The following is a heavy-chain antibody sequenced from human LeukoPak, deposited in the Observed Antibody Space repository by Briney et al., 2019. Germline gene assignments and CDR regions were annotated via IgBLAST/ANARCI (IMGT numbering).Heavy chain of an antibody. J-gene: IGHJ5*02. V-gene: IGHV3-33*06. D-gene: IGHD3-3*01. Sequence: GRSLRLSCAASGFTFSSYGMHWVRQAPGKGLEWVAVIWYDGSNKYYADSVKGRFTISRDNSKNTLYLQMNSLRAEDTAVYYCAKDGMTYYDFWSGFANWFDPWGQGTLVTVSS. CDR3: AKDGMTYYDFWSGFANWFDP. CDR2: IWYDGSNK. CDR1: GFTFSSYG.